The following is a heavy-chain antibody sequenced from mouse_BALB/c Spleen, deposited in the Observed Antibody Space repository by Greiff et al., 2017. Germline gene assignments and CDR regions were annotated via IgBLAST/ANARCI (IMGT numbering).Heavy chain of an antibody. CDR1: GYTFTSYT. Sequence: QVQLKESGAELARPGASVKMSCKASGYTFTSYTMHWVKQRPGQGLEWIGYINPSSGYTNYNQKFKDKATLTADKSSSTAYMQLSSLTSEDSAVYYCARSAGPYYYAMDYWGQGTSVTVSS. V-gene: IGHV1-4*01. CDR2: INPSSGYT. CDR3: ARSAGPYYYAMDY. D-gene: IGHD3-1*01. J-gene: IGHJ4*01.